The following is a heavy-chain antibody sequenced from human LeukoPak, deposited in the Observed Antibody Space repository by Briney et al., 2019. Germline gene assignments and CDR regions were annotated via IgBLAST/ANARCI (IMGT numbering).Heavy chain of an antibody. Sequence: GGSLRLSCAASGFTFSSYGMHWVRQAPGKGLEWVAVIWYDGINKYYADSVKGRFTISRDNSKNTLYLQMNSLRAEDTAVYYCARGENYGDYVGARVYWGQGTLVTVSS. D-gene: IGHD4-17*01. V-gene: IGHV3-33*01. CDR1: GFTFSSYG. J-gene: IGHJ4*02. CDR3: ARGENYGDYVGARVY. CDR2: IWYDGINK.